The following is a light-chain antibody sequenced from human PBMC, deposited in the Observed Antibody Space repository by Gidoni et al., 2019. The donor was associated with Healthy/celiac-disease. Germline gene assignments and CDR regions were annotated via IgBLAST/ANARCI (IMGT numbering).Light chain of an antibody. V-gene: IGKV1-5*01. CDR1: QSISSW. J-gene: IGKJ1*01. CDR2: DAS. Sequence: DIQMTQSPSTLSASVGDSVTITCRASQSISSWLAWYQQKTGKAPKLLIYDASSWESGVPSRFSGSGSGTEFTLTISSLQPDDFATYYCQQYNSYSAWTFGQGTKVEIK. CDR3: QQYNSYSAWT.